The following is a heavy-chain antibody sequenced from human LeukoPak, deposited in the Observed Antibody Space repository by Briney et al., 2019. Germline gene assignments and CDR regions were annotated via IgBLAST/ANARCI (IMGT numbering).Heavy chain of an antibody. J-gene: IGHJ4*02. CDR1: GFTFSSYW. D-gene: IGHD3-3*01. Sequence: GGSLGLSCAASGFTFSSYWMSWVRQAPGKGLEWVANIKQDGSEKHYVDSVKGRFTISRDNAKNSLYLQMNSLRAEDTAVYYCARDYDFWSGYYYYWGQGTLVTVSS. CDR2: IKQDGSEK. CDR3: ARDYDFWSGYYYY. V-gene: IGHV3-7*01.